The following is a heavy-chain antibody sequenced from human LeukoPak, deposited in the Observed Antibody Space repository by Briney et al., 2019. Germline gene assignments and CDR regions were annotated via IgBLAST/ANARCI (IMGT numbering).Heavy chain of an antibody. V-gene: IGHV4-4*07. CDR1: GGSISSYY. J-gene: IGHJ4*02. Sequence: SETLSLTCTVSGGSISSYYRSWIRQPAGKGLEWIGRIYTSGSTNYNPSLKSRVTMSVDTSKNQFSLKLSSVTAADTAVYYCARGSITMTSTPFDYWGQGTLVTVSS. CDR2: IYTSGST. D-gene: IGHD3-22*01. CDR3: ARGSITMTSTPFDY.